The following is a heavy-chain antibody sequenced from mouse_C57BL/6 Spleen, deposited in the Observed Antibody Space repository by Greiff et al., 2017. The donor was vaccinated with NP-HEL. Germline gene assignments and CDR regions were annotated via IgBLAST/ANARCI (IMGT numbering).Heavy chain of an antibody. V-gene: IGHV1-81*01. CDR2: IYPRSGNT. CDR3: ARSNYDYDFYYFDY. D-gene: IGHD2-4*01. J-gene: IGHJ2*01. Sequence: QQRTGQGLEWIGEIYPRSGNTYYNEKFKGKATLTADKSSSTAYMELRSLTSEDSAVYFCARSNYDYDFYYFDYWGQGTTLTVSS.